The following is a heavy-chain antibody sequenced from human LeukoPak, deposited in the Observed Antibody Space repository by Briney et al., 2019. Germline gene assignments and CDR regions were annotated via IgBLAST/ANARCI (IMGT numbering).Heavy chain of an antibody. CDR3: ARERRGYSYGRTGGYFDY. CDR1: GGSISSSSYY. V-gene: IGHV4-39*06. CDR2: IYCSGST. Sequence: SETLSLTCTVSGGSISSSSYYWGWIRQPPGKGLEWIGSIYCSGSTYYNPSLKSRVTISVDTSKNQFPLKLSSVTAADTAVYYCARERRGYSYGRTGGYFDYWGQGTLVTVSS. J-gene: IGHJ4*02. D-gene: IGHD5-18*01.